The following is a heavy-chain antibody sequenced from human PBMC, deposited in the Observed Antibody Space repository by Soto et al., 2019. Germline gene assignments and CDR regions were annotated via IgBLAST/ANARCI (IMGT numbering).Heavy chain of an antibody. D-gene: IGHD3-10*01. J-gene: IGHJ4*02. Sequence: QVQLQESGPGLVKPAETLSLTCTSSGDSVTNYDWTWIRQPAGKGLEWIGHIYAHGGPTYNPSLKSRVTLSLDTAKNHVSLNLASVTAMDTAVYYCARAYGSGRTYDHWGQGTLVTVAS. CDR3: ARAYGSGRTYDH. V-gene: IGHV4-4*07. CDR1: GDSVTNYD. CDR2: IYAHGGP.